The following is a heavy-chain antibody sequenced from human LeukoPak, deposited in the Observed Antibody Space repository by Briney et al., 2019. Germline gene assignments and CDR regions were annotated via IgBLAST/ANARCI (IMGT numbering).Heavy chain of an antibody. CDR2: VSTSGGRT. D-gene: IGHD6-13*01. J-gene: IGHJ4*02. CDR3: ARDQFPEQRLVLDY. V-gene: IGHV3-23*01. CDR1: GFTFSSYA. Sequence: GGSLRLSCAPSGFTFSSYAMSWVRQAPGKGLEWVSSVSTSGGRTYYADSVKGRFTISRDNSKSTLYLQMNSLRAVDTAVYYCARDQFPEQRLVLDYWGQGTLVTVSS.